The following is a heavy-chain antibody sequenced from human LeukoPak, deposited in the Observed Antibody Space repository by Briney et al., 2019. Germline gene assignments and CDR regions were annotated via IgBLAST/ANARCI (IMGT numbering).Heavy chain of an antibody. CDR1: GFAFSDST. D-gene: IGHD5-12*01. J-gene: IGHJ4*02. CDR3: TRVKFSGYEIEY. CDR2: IRGKPNNYAT. Sequence: GGSLKLSCAASGFAFSDSTVHWVRQASGKGLEWVGRIRGKPNNYATAYAASVIGRFTFSRDDSKNTAYLQMNSLRTEDTAVYYCTRVKFSGYEIEYWGQGTLVTVSS. V-gene: IGHV3-73*01.